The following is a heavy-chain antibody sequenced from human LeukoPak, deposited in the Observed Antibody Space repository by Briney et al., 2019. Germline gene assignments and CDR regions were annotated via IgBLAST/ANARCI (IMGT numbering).Heavy chain of an antibody. CDR2: IYYSGST. CDR3: AREWYCSSTSCYDYYYYYMDV. J-gene: IGHJ6*03. D-gene: IGHD2-2*01. Sequence: SQILSLTCTVSGGSISSGDYYWSWIRQPPGKGLEWIGYIYYSGSTYYNPSLKSRVTISVDASKNQFSLKLSSVTAADTAVYYCAREWYCSSTSCYDYYYYYMDVWGKGTTVTVSS. V-gene: IGHV4-30-4*08. CDR1: GGSISSGDYY.